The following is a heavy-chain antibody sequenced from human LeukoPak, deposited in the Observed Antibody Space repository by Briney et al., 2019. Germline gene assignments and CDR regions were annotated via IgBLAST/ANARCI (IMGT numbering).Heavy chain of an antibody. Sequence: PGGSLRLSCAASGFTVSSNYMSWVRQAPGKGLEWVSVIYSGGSTYYADSVEGRFTISRDNSKNTLYLQMNSLRAEDTAVYYCAREQLDGAFDIWGQGTMVTVSS. CDR1: GFTVSSNY. CDR3: AREQLDGAFDI. D-gene: IGHD6-13*01. J-gene: IGHJ3*02. CDR2: IYSGGST. V-gene: IGHV3-66*01.